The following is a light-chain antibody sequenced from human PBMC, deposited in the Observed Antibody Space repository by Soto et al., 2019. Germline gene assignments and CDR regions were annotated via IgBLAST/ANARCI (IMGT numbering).Light chain of an antibody. CDR3: SASTASRTLV. Sequence: QSALTQPASVSGSAGQSITISCSGTMRDVGAYNLVSWYQQHPGTAPKLIIYEVSNRPSGISSRFSGSRSGNTASLTISGLQAEDEGDYYCSASTASRTLVFGGGTKLTVL. V-gene: IGLV2-14*01. J-gene: IGLJ3*02. CDR1: MRDVGAYNL. CDR2: EVS.